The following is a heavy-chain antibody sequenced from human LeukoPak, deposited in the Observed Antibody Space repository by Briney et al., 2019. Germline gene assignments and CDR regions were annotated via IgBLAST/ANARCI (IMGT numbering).Heavy chain of an antibody. D-gene: IGHD3-22*01. V-gene: IGHV3-23*01. CDR1: GFTFDIYA. CDR2: VSGSGDGT. J-gene: IGHJ4*02. CDR3: AKDYYESSTYLDY. Sequence: GGSLRLSCTASGFTFDIYAMAWVRQAPGKGLEWVSGVSGSGDGTYYADSVKGRFTISRDNSKNTLYLQMNSLRAEGTAVYYCAKDYYESSTYLDYWGQGTLVSVSS.